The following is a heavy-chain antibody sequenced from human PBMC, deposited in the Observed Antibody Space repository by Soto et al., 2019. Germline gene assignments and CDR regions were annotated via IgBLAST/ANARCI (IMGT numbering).Heavy chain of an antibody. D-gene: IGHD5-12*01. J-gene: IGHJ3*02. Sequence: SETLSLTCTVSGGSVSSGAYYWTWIRQRPGKGLEWVGYIYYSGSTYYSPSLKSRLSISLDTSKNQFSLRLRSVTAADTAMYYCARARLRAVYAFDIWGQGTMVTVSS. CDR3: ARARLRAVYAFDI. CDR1: GGSVSSGAYY. CDR2: IYYSGST. V-gene: IGHV4-31*03.